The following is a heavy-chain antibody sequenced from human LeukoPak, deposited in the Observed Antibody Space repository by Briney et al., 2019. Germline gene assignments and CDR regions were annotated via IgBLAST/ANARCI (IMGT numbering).Heavy chain of an antibody. J-gene: IGHJ6*02. D-gene: IGHD4-11*01. V-gene: IGHV5-51*01. CDR2: IYPGDSDT. CDR3: ARHPFRNYGYYYYYGMDV. CDR1: GYSFTSYW. Sequence: PGESLKISCKGSGYSFTSYWIGWVRQMPGKGLEWMGIIYPGDSDTRYSPSFQGQVTISADKSISTAYLQWSSLKASDTAMYYCARHPFRNYGYYYYYGMDVWGQGTTVTVSS.